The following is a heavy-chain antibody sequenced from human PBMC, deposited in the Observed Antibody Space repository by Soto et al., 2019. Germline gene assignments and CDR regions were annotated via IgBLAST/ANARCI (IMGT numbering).Heavy chain of an antibody. CDR2: IIPMSGRP. J-gene: IGHJ5*02. V-gene: IGHV1-69*06. CDR3: TRRGRQSANWFDP. CDR1: GGTFNSYS. Sequence: QVQLVQSGAEVKTPGSSVKVSCKASGGTFNSYSIDWVRQAPGQGFEWMGGIIPMSGRPNYAQRFQGRVTFSADKSTNTVYMEVNILTHEDTAVYYCTRRGRQSANWFDPWGQGTLVTVSS.